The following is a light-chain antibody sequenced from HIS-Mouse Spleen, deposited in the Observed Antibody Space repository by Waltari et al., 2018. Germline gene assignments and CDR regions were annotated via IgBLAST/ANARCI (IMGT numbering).Light chain of an antibody. CDR3: QQLNSYPPT. V-gene: IGKV1-9*01. J-gene: IGKJ1*01. CDR1: QGISSY. Sequence: DIQLTQSPSFLSASGGDRVTITCRASQGISSYLAWYQQQPGKAPKLLIYAASTLQSGVPSRFSGSGSGTEFTLTISSLQPEDFATYYCQQLNSYPPTFGQGTKVEIK. CDR2: AAS.